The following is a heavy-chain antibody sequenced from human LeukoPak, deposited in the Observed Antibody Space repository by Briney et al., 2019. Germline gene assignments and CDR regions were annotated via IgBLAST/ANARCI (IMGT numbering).Heavy chain of an antibody. CDR3: ARGVRRGYSSGWYEG. Sequence: GASVKVSCKASGYTFTSYYMHWVRQAPGQGLEWMGLINPTGGSTGYAQKFQGRVTITADKSTSTAYMELSSLRSEDTAVYYCARGVRRGYSSGWYEGWGQGTLVTVSS. V-gene: IGHV1-46*01. D-gene: IGHD6-19*01. CDR2: INPTGGST. CDR1: GYTFTSYY. J-gene: IGHJ4*02.